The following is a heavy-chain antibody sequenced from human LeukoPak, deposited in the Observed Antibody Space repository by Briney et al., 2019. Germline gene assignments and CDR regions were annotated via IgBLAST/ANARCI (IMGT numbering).Heavy chain of an antibody. Sequence: GGSLRLSCAASGFTFSSYAMHWVRQAPGKGLEWVAVISYDGSNKYYADSVKGRFTISRDNSKNTLYLQMNSLRAEDTAVYYCARGDIYADYYYYYMDVWGKGTTVTVSS. CDR3: ARGDIYADYYYYYMDV. CDR1: GFTFSSYA. J-gene: IGHJ6*03. D-gene: IGHD2-2*01. V-gene: IGHV3-30*04. CDR2: ISYDGSNK.